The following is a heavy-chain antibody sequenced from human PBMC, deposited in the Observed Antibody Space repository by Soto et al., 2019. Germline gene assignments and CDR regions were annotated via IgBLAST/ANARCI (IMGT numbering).Heavy chain of an antibody. CDR3: ARDAPPPELRLFDWHNYDYNGLDV. D-gene: IGHD3-3*01. Sequence: QVQVVQSGDEVKETGASVRVSCKTSGYSFTAYVISWVRQAPGQGLAWLGWISCYNGKTKYAQKVQGRVTMTTDTSTSTAYMEVRSLESDETAIYYCARDAPPPELRLFDWHNYDYNGLDVWGQGTPGTVSS. CDR1: GYSFTAYV. CDR2: ISCYNGKT. V-gene: IGHV1-18*01. J-gene: IGHJ6*02.